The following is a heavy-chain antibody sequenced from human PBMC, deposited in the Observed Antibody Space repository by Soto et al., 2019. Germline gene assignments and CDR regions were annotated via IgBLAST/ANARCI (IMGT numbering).Heavy chain of an antibody. V-gene: IGHV4-4*07. CDR3: ARDQGVAAAGMTWFDP. CDR2: NHSSRST. CDR1: GASMNSYH. D-gene: IGHD6-13*01. Sequence: SETLSLTCNVSGASMNSYHWSWIRQPAGQGVEGIGHNHSSRSTTSNPSLKSRVTMAVDMSKNQLSLRRMPLTAADTAAYSFARDQGVAAAGMTWFDPWGHGSLVTVSA. J-gene: IGHJ5*02.